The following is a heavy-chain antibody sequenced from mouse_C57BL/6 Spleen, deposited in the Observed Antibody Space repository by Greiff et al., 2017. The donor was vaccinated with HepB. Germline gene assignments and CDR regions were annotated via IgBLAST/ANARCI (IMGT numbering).Heavy chain of an antibody. V-gene: IGHV1-55*01. CDR3: ASSVYYYGSNYFDY. Sequence: QVQLQQPGAELVKPGASVKMSCKASGYTFTSYWITWVKQRPGQGLEWIGDIYPGSGSTNYNEKFKSKATLTVDTSSSTAYMQLSSLTSEDSAVYYCASSVYYYGSNYFDYWGQGTTLTVSS. J-gene: IGHJ2*01. D-gene: IGHD1-1*01. CDR1: GYTFTSYW. CDR2: IYPGSGST.